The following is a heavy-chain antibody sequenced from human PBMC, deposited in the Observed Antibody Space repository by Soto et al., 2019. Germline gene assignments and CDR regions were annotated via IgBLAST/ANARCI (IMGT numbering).Heavy chain of an antibody. CDR3: AKDPYERPHGSFDY. CDR2: ISWNSGSI. Sequence: GGSLRLSCAASGFTFDDYAMHWVRQAPGKGLEWVSGISWNSGSIGYADSVKGRFTISRDNAKNSLYLQMNSLRAEDTALYYCAKDPYERPHGSFDYWGQGTLVTVSS. J-gene: IGHJ4*02. V-gene: IGHV3-9*01. D-gene: IGHD3-22*01. CDR1: GFTFDDYA.